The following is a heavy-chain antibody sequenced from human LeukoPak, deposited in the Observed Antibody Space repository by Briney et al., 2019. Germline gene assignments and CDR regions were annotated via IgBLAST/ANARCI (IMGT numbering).Heavy chain of an antibody. D-gene: IGHD3-22*01. Sequence: SETLSLTCTVSGGSISSSSYYWGWIRQPPGKGLEWIGSIYYSGSTYYNPSLKSRVTISVDTSKNQFSLKLSSVTAADTAVYYCARVGYYDSSGYYYSTLDYWGQGTLVTVSS. CDR3: ARVGYYDSSGYYYSTLDY. V-gene: IGHV4-39*07. J-gene: IGHJ4*02. CDR2: IYYSGST. CDR1: GGSISSSSYY.